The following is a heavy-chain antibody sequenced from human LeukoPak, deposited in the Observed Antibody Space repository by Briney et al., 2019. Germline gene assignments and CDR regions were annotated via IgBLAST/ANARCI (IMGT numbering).Heavy chain of an antibody. J-gene: IGHJ4*02. CDR2: INPNSGDT. D-gene: IGHD3-22*01. CDR1: GYTFTNYY. V-gene: IGHV1-2*06. CDR3: AREINSSAYY. Sequence: GASVKVSCKASGYTFTNYYMHWVRQAPGQGLEWMGRINPNSGDTNYAQKFQGRVTMSRDTSISTAHMELSRLRSDDTAVYYCAREINSSAYYWGQGTLVTVSS.